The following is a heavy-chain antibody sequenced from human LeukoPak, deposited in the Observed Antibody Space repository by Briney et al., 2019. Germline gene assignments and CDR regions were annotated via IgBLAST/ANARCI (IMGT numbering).Heavy chain of an antibody. J-gene: IGHJ3*02. Sequence: GGSLRLSCAASGFTFSSYSMNWVRQAPGKGLEWVSSISSSSSYIYYADSVKGRFTISRDNAKNSLYLQMNSLRAEDTAVYYCAKDLVVWGRDAFDIWGQGTMVTVSS. CDR1: GFTFSSYS. V-gene: IGHV3-21*04. CDR2: ISSSSSYI. CDR3: AKDLVVWGRDAFDI. D-gene: IGHD2-8*02.